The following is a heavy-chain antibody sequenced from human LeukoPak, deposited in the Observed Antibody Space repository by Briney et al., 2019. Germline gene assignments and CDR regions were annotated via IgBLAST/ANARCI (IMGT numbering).Heavy chain of an antibody. CDR3: ARNDGAYAFDI. Sequence: SETQSLTCTVSGGSISSSSYYWGWIRQPPGKGLEWIGSIYYSGSTYYNPSLKSRVTISVDTSKNQFSLKLSSVTAADTAVYYCARNDGAYAFDIWGKGTMVTVSS. V-gene: IGHV4-39*01. CDR1: GGSISSSSYY. CDR2: IYYSGST. D-gene: IGHD1-1*01. J-gene: IGHJ3*02.